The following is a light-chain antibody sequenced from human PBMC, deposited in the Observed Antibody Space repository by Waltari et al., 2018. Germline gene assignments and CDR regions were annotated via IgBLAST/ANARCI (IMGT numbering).Light chain of an antibody. Sequence: EIVLTQSPATLSLSPGERATLSCRASQSVSHYLAWSQQKPGQAPRLLIYEASRRATGIPTRFSGSGSATDFTLTISSLEPEDFAVYYCQQRSNWLFTFGPGTKVEIK. CDR3: QQRSNWLFT. V-gene: IGKV3-11*01. CDR2: EAS. CDR1: QSVSHY. J-gene: IGKJ3*01.